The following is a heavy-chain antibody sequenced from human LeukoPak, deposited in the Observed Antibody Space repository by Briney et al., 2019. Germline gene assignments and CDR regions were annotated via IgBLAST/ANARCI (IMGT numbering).Heavy chain of an antibody. V-gene: IGHV1-2*02. CDR2: INPNSGDT. J-gene: IGHJ4*02. Sequence: GASVKVSCKASGYTFTAYYMHWVRQAPGQGLEWMGWINPNSGDTKYAQKFRGRVTMTRDTSITTAYMELNRLRSDDTAVYYCATSGVHYGDYSFDYWAQGTLVTVSS. D-gene: IGHD4-17*01. CDR3: ATSGVHYGDYSFDY. CDR1: GYTFTAYY.